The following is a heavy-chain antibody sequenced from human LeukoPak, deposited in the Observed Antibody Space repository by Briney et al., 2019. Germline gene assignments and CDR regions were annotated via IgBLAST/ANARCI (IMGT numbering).Heavy chain of an antibody. V-gene: IGHV3-23*01. CDR3: AKLKKNCGSDCSRIYWFFDL. Sequence: PGGSLRLSCAASGFTFSSYAMSWVRQAPGKGLEWVSVISDNGGSTHYADSVKGRFTISRDNSKHTLYLQMNGLRAEDTAIYYCAKLKKNCGSDCSRIYWFFDLWGRGTLLTVSS. D-gene: IGHD2-21*02. J-gene: IGHJ2*01. CDR2: ISDNGGST. CDR1: GFTFSSYA.